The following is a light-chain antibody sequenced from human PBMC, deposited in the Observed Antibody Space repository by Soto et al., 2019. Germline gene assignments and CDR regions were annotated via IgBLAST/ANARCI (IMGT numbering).Light chain of an antibody. J-gene: IGLJ1*01. V-gene: IGLV2-14*01. CDR2: DVS. CDR1: SSDVGGYNY. CDR3: NSYTTSNTRQIV. Sequence: ALTQPASVSGSPGQSITISCTGTSSDVGGYNYVSWYQQHPGKAPKFMIYDVSNRPSGVSTLFSGSKSGNTASLTISWLQAVDEADYYCNSYTTSNTRQIVFGTGTKVTVL.